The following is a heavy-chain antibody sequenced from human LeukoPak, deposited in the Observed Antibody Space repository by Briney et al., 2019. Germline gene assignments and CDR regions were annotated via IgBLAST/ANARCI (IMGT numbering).Heavy chain of an antibody. J-gene: IGHJ4*02. Sequence: ASVKVSCKASGFTFTSSAMQWVRQARGQRLEWIGWIVVGSGNTNYAQKFQERVTITRDMSTSTADMELTSLRSEDTAVYYCAADLEHYDRSGSGDYWGQGTLVTVSS. V-gene: IGHV1-58*02. CDR1: GFTFTSSA. CDR3: AADLEHYDRSGSGDY. D-gene: IGHD3-22*01. CDR2: IVVGSGNT.